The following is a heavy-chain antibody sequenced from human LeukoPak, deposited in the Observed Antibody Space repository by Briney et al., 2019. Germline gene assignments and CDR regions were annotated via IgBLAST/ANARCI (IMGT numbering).Heavy chain of an antibody. Sequence: PGRSLRLSCAASGFTFSSYGMHWVRQAPGKGLEWVAVISYDGSNKYYADSVNGRFTISRDNSKNTLYPQMNSLRAEDTAVYYCAKNSGAAAWVDYWGQGTLVTVSS. CDR1: GFTFSSYG. CDR2: ISYDGSNK. D-gene: IGHD6-13*01. V-gene: IGHV3-30*18. J-gene: IGHJ4*02. CDR3: AKNSGAAAWVDY.